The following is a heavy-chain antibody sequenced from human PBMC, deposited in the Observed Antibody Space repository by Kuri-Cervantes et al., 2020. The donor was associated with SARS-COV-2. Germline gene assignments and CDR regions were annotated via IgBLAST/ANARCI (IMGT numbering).Heavy chain of an antibody. Sequence: ASVKVSCKASGYTFTSYYMHWVRQAPGQGLEWMGIINPSGGSTSYAQKFQGRVTMTRDTSTSTVYMELSSLRSEDTAVYYCARGSAGGRCSNYVLDYWGQGTLVTVSS. J-gene: IGHJ4*02. D-gene: IGHD4-11*01. CDR2: INPSGGST. V-gene: IGHV1-46*01. CDR3: ARGSAGGRCSNYVLDY. CDR1: GYTFTSYY.